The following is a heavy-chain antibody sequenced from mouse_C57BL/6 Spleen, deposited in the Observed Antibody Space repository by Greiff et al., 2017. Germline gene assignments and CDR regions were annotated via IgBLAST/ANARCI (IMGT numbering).Heavy chain of an antibody. J-gene: IGHJ2*01. Sequence: QVQLKQSGPELVKPGASVKISCKASGYAFSSSWMNWVKQRPGKGLEWIGRIYPGDGDTNYNGKFKGKATLTADKSSSTAYMQLSSLTSEDSAVYFCARDYGPPYYFDYWGQGTTLTVSS. CDR2: IYPGDGDT. CDR1: GYAFSSSW. D-gene: IGHD1-1*02. CDR3: ARDYGPPYYFDY. V-gene: IGHV1-82*01.